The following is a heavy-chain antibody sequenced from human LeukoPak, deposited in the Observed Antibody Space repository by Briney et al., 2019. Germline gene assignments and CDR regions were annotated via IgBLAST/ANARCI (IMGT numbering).Heavy chain of an antibody. V-gene: IGHV4-39*01. CDR3: ARMHDYGDYYFDY. Sequence: SETLSLICTVSGGSISRSNYYWGWIRQPPGKGLEWIGSMYYSGSTYYNPSLKSRVTLSVDTSKNQFSLKLRSVTAADTAVYYCARMHDYGDYYFDYWGQGTLVTVSS. CDR2: MYYSGST. CDR1: GGSISRSNYY. D-gene: IGHD4-17*01. J-gene: IGHJ4*02.